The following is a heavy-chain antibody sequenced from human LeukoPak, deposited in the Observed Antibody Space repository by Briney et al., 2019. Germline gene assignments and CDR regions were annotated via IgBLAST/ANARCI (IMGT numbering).Heavy chain of an antibody. CDR3: ALSSSSKCFDS. D-gene: IGHD6-6*01. CDR1: GFTFSTYA. Sequence: GGSLRLSCAASGFTFSTYAMSWVRQASGKGLEWVSVIYSGGRTYYADSVKGRFTISRDNSKNTVYLQMNSLRAEDTAVYYCALSSSSKCFDSWGQGTLVTVSS. J-gene: IGHJ5*01. V-gene: IGHV3-66*01. CDR2: IYSGGRT.